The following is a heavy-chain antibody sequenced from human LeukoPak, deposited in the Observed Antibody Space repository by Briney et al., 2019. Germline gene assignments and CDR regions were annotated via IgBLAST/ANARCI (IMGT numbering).Heavy chain of an antibody. J-gene: IGHJ4*02. D-gene: IGHD3-10*01. CDR3: ARHVSYGSGSFDY. CDR2: IYPGDSDT. Sequence: GESLKISCKGSGYSFSDFWIVWVRQMPGQGLEWMGIIYPGDSDTRYSPSFQGQVTISADKSISTAYLQWSSLKASDTAMYYCARHVSYGSGSFDYWGQGTLVTVSS. CDR1: GYSFSDFW. V-gene: IGHV5-51*01.